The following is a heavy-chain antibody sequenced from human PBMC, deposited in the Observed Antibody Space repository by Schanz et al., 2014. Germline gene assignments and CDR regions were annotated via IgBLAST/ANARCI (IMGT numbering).Heavy chain of an antibody. D-gene: IGHD4-17*01. CDR1: GGSFSGYY. Sequence: QVQLQQWGAGLLKPSETLSLTCGVFGGSFSGYYWSWIRQPPGKGLEWIGYIYYSGSSDYNPSLKSRVTISVDTSKNQFSLNLSSATAADTAVYYCARDRGHGDLPGDIWGQGTMVTVSS. CDR3: ARDRGHGDLPGDI. CDR2: IYYSGSS. J-gene: IGHJ3*02. V-gene: IGHV4-34*11.